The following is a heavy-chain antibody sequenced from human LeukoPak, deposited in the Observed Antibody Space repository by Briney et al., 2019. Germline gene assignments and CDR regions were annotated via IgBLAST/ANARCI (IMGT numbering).Heavy chain of an antibody. CDR3: ARDSKMVRGVIDY. J-gene: IGHJ4*02. CDR2: IWYDGCNK. Sequence: GVSLRLSCAASGFTFSSYGMHWVRQAPGKGLEWVAVIWYDGCNKYYADSVKGRFTISRDNSKNTLSLQMNSLRAEDTAVYYCARDSKMVRGVIDYWGQGTLVTVS. CDR1: GFTFSSYG. D-gene: IGHD3-10*01. V-gene: IGHV3-33*08.